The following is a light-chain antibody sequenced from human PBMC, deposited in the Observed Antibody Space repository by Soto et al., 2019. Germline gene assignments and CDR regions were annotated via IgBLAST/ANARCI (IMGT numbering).Light chain of an antibody. CDR3: QQSYNAPYT. J-gene: IGKJ2*01. Sequence: QMTQSPSSLSASVGARVTITCRTLYTISRSLNWYQQKPGKAPCLLIFSASTLQSGVPSRFSGGGSGTAFTLPISDLQPEDSALYFWQQSYNAPYTFGHGTKVEI. V-gene: IGKV1-39*01. CDR1: YTISRS. CDR2: SAS.